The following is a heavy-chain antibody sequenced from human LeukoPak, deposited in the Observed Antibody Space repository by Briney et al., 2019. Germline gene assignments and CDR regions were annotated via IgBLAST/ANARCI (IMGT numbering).Heavy chain of an antibody. J-gene: IGHJ3*02. CDR1: GFTFSTYW. CDR3: ARETYYYDSSGSHDAFDI. CDR2: IKHDGSEK. Sequence: PGGSLRLSCAASGFTFSTYWMSWVRQAPGKGLEWVADIKHDGSEKYYVDSVKGRFTISRDNAKNSLYLQMNSLRAEDTAVYFCARETYYYDSSGSHDAFDIWGQGTMVTVSS. D-gene: IGHD3-22*01. V-gene: IGHV3-7*01.